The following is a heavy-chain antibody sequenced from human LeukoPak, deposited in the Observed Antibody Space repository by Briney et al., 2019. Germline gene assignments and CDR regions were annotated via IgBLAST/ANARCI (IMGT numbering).Heavy chain of an antibody. CDR1: GGSISGSSYY. J-gene: IGHJ4*02. Sequence: SETLSLTCTVSGGSISGSSYYWGWIRQPPGKGLEWIVSIYYSGSTYYNPSLKSRVTISVDTSKNQFSLKLNSVTATHTAVYYRARHYGPWGQGTLVTVS. V-gene: IGHV4-39*01. D-gene: IGHD3-10*01. CDR3: ARHYGP. CDR2: IYYSGST.